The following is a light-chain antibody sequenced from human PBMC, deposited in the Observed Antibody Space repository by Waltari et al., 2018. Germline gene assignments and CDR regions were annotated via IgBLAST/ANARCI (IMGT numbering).Light chain of an antibody. CDR1: SSDIGRYYY. J-gene: IGLJ1*01. CDR3: SSYTTTSTYV. V-gene: IGLV2-14*03. CDR2: DVN. Sequence: QSALTQPASVSGSPGQSITISCTGTSSDIGRYYYVSWYQHHPGKAPKLMIFDVNERPSGVSNRFSGSKSGKAASLTISGLQAEDEAHYYCSSYTTTSTYVFGTGTKVTVL.